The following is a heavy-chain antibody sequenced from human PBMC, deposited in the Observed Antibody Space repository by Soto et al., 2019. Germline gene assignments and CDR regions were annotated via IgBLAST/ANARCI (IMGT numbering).Heavy chain of an antibody. CDR3: ARDSCGGDCYSTLGY. V-gene: IGHV3-30-3*01. Sequence: QVQLVESGGGVVQPGRSLRLSCAASGFTFSSYAMHWVRQAPGKGLEWVAVISYDGSNKYYADSVKGRFTISRDNSKNTLYLQMNSLRAEDTAVYYCARDSCGGDCYSTLGYWGQGTLVTVSS. J-gene: IGHJ4*02. CDR1: GFTFSSYA. CDR2: ISYDGSNK. D-gene: IGHD2-21*02.